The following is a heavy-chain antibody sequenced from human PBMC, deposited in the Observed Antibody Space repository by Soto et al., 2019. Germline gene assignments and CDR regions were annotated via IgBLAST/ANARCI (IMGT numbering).Heavy chain of an antibody. CDR1: GYSFTKYW. V-gene: IGHV5-51*01. J-gene: IGHJ4*02. CDR2: IYPDESDT. Sequence: GESLKISCKGSGYSFTKYWIGWVRQMPGKGLEWMAIIYPDESDTRYSPSFQGQVTISADKSISTAYLQWSSLKASDTAMYYCARSQWLAPKFDYWGQGILVTVSS. D-gene: IGHD6-19*01. CDR3: ARSQWLAPKFDY.